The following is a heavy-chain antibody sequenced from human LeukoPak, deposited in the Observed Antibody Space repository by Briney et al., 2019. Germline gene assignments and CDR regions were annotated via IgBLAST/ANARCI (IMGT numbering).Heavy chain of an antibody. CDR1: GGSISNSF. CDR2: VYTSGST. D-gene: IGHD3-9*01. CDR3: ARQSFRHYDILTGYSTPGWFDP. Sequence: PSETLSLTCTVSGGSISNSFWSWVRQPAGKGLEWIGRVYTSGSTNCNPSLESRVTMLVDTSKNQFSLKLSSVTAADTAVYYCARQSFRHYDILTGYSTPGWFDPWGQGTLVTVSS. J-gene: IGHJ5*02. V-gene: IGHV4-4*07.